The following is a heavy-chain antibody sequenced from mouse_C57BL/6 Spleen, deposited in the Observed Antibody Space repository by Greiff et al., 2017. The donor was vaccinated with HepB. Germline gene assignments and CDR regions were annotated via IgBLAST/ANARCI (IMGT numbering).Heavy chain of an antibody. CDR1: GYTFTSYW. D-gene: IGHD2-4*01. V-gene: IGHV1-55*01. CDR3: ASTPYDYDGDY. Sequence: QVQLQQPGAELVKPGASVKMSCKASGYTFTSYWITWVKQRPGQGLEWIGDIYPGSGSTNYNQKFKDKATLTVDKSSSTAYMQLSSLTSEDSAVYYCASTPYDYDGDYWGQGTTLTVSS. J-gene: IGHJ2*01. CDR2: IYPGSGST.